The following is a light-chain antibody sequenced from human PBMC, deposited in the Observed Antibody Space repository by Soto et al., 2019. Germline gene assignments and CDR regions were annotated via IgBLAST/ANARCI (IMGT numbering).Light chain of an antibody. CDR1: SSDVGGYNY. J-gene: IGLJ1*01. CDR2: DVS. V-gene: IGLV2-14*01. Sequence: QSVLTQPASVSGSPGQSITISCTGTSSDVGGYNYVSWYQQYPGKAPKLMIYDVSNRPLGVSNRFSGSKSGNTASLTISGLQAEDEADYYCSSYTISNTLVFGSGTKVTVL. CDR3: SSYTISNTLV.